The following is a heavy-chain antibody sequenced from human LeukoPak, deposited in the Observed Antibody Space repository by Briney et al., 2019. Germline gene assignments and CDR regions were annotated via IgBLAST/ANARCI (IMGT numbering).Heavy chain of an antibody. CDR1: GFTFSSYS. Sequence: GGSLRLSCAASGFTFSSYSMNWVRQAPGKGLEWVAGISGSGGSPHYADPVKGRFTISRDNSRNTVYLQINSLRAEDTAVYYCGKTTVGYSSGQKPAWPVDYWGQGTLVTVSS. J-gene: IGHJ4*02. CDR2: ISGSGGSP. CDR3: GKTTVGYSSGQKPAWPVDY. V-gene: IGHV3-23*01. D-gene: IGHD5-18*01.